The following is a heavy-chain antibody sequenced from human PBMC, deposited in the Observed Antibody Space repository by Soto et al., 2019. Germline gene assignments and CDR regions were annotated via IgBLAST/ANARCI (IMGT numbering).Heavy chain of an antibody. V-gene: IGHV1-69*12. Sequence: QVQLVQSGAEVKKHGSSVKVSCKASGGTFSNYAISWVGQAPGQGLEWMGGIIPIFGTTNYAQRFQGRVTITADESTSTAHMELSSLRSEDTAVYYCARVSSSWYKDYFDYWGQGTLVIVSS. D-gene: IGHD6-13*01. CDR3: ARVSSSWYKDYFDY. J-gene: IGHJ4*02. CDR1: GGTFSNYA. CDR2: IIPIFGTT.